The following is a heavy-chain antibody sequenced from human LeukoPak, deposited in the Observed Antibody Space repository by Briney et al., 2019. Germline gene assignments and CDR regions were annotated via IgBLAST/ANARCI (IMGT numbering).Heavy chain of an antibody. V-gene: IGHV1-46*02. Sequence: ASVKVSCNSSGHXFNNHFIDWVRQAPGQGLECMGMINPRDGTTRTLEKFQGRVSMTRDTSTSTLYMGLSSLRSEDTATYFCARGADQEFDFWGQGTLVTVSS. CDR3: ARGADQEFDF. J-gene: IGHJ4*02. CDR1: GHXFNNHF. CDR2: INPRDGTT.